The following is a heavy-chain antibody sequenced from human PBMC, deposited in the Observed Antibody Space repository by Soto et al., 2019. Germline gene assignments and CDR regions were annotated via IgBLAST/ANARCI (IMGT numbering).Heavy chain of an antibody. J-gene: IGHJ6*02. Sequence: QITLKESGPTLVKPTQTLTLTCTFSGFSLSTSGVSVGWIRQPPGKALEWLALIYWDDDKRYSPSLKSRLTSTKDTSKNQVVLRMTNTDPVDTATYYCAHSRCGGDCLQSYPSHYYYGMDVWGQGTTVTVSS. CDR2: IYWDDDK. CDR1: GFSLSTSGVS. D-gene: IGHD2-21*02. V-gene: IGHV2-5*02. CDR3: AHSRCGGDCLQSYPSHYYYGMDV.